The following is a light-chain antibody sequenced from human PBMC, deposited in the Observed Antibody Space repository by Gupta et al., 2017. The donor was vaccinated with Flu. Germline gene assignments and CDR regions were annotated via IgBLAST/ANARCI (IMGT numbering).Light chain of an antibody. CDR2: EVR. J-gene: IGLJ1*01. CDR1: DIGDYKY. Sequence: DIGDYKYVSWYQQYPGKAPRLIIYEVRNRPSRVSSPFSGSKSGNTASLTISGLQAEDEADYFCSSYATTDTLVFGSGTTVTV. CDR3: SSYATTDTLV. V-gene: IGLV2-14*01.